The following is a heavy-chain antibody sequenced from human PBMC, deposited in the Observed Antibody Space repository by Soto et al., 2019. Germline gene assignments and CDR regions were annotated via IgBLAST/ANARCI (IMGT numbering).Heavy chain of an antibody. D-gene: IGHD3-22*01. V-gene: IGHV4-30-2*01. CDR2: IYHSGST. CDR1: GGSISSGGSS. CDR3: ARGAVVNFDA. Sequence: QLQLQESGSGLVKPSQTLSLTCAVSGGSISSGGSSWTWIRQPPGKGLEWIGYIYHSGSTYYNPSLKSRVTISVDRSKNQFSLKLTSVTAADTAVYYCARGAVVNFDAGSQGTLVTVSS. J-gene: IGHJ4*02.